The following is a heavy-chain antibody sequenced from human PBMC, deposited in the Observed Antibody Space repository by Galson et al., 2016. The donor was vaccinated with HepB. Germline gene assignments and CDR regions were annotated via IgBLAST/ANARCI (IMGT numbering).Heavy chain of an antibody. V-gene: IGHV3-49*03. Sequence: SLRLSCAASGFTFVDYAMGWCRQAPGKGLEWIGYIGGKTYGVTIQYAASVKGRFTISRDDSKNIAYLQMDSLNAEDTAIYYCVAGHGGFDALDFWGRGTLVTVSS. CDR1: GFTFVDYA. D-gene: IGHD5-12*01. CDR2: IGGKTYGVTI. J-gene: IGHJ2*01. CDR3: VAGHGGFDALDF.